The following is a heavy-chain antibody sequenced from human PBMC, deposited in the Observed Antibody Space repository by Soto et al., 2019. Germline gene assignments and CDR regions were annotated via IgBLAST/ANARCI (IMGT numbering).Heavy chain of an antibody. CDR1: GYTFTSYG. V-gene: IGHV1-18*01. CDR2: ISAYNGNT. D-gene: IGHD6-13*01. J-gene: IGHJ4*02. CDR3: ARDKGLYSSSWYGGRDFDY. Sequence: ASVKVSCKASGYTFTSYGISWVRQAPGQGLEWMGWISAYNGNTNYAQKLQGRVTMTTDTSTSTAYMELRSLRSDDTAVYYCARDKGLYSSSWYGGRDFDYWGQGTLVTVSS.